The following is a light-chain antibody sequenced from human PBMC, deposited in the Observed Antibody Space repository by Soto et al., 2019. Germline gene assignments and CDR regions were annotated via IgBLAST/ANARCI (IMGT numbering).Light chain of an antibody. CDR2: AAS. CDR1: QSMSSY. V-gene: IGKV1-39*01. Sequence: DIQMTQSPSSLSASVGDRVTITCRASQSMSSYLNWYQQKPGKAPKLLIYAASSLQSGVPSRFSGSGSGTAFTLTISSLQPEDFATYYWQQSYSTPLTFGGGTKVEIK. J-gene: IGKJ4*01. CDR3: QQSYSTPLT.